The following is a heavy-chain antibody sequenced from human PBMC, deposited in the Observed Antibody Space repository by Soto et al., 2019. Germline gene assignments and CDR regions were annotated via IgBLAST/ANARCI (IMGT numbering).Heavy chain of an antibody. CDR1: GYTFTGYY. V-gene: IGHV1-2*02. J-gene: IGHJ6*02. CDR3: ARSRTGTTFYGMDV. D-gene: IGHD1-7*01. CDR2: INPNSGGT. Sequence: ASVKVSCKASGYTFTGYYMHWVRQAPGQGLEWMGWINPNSGGTNYAQKFQGRVTMTRDTSISTAYMELSRLRSDDTAVYYCARSRTGTTFYGMDVWGQGTTVTV.